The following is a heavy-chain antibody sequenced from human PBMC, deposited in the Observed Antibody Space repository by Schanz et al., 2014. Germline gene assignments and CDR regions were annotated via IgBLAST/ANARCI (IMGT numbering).Heavy chain of an antibody. V-gene: IGHV3-23*01. CDR1: GFTFSSYA. CDR2: IRGSGGST. CDR3: AKGRFGELSAFDI. J-gene: IGHJ3*02. Sequence: EVQLLESGGGLVQPGGSLRLSCAASGFTFSSYAMSWVRQAPGKGLEWVSAIRGSGGSTYYADSVKGRFTISRDNSKNTLYLQRNSLRAEDTAVYYCAKGRFGELSAFDIWGQGTMVTVSS. D-gene: IGHD3-10*01.